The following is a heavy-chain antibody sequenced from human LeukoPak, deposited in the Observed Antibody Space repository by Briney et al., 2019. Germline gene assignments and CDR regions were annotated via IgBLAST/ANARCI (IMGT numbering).Heavy chain of an antibody. V-gene: IGHV1-2*02. D-gene: IGHD3-10*01. CDR1: GYTFTTSY. J-gene: IGHJ4*02. Sequence: GASVKVSCKASGYTFTTSYIHWVRQAPGQGLEWMGWINPDSGGTNYAQKFQGRVTMTWDTSISTAYMELSRLRSDDTAIYYCARGRFYTSGSYYNRLDYWGQGTLVTVSS. CDR3: ARGRFYTSGSYYNRLDY. CDR2: INPDSGGT.